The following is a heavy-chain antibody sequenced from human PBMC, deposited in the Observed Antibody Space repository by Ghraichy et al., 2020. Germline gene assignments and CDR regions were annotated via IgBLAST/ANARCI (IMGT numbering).Heavy chain of an antibody. V-gene: IGHV1-18*01. CDR1: GYTFTSYG. CDR2: ISAYNGNT. CDR3: ARERHYYDSSGLYSPNYYYGMDV. Sequence: ASVKVSCKASGYTFTSYGISWVRQAPGQGLEWMGWISAYNGNTNYAQKLQGRVTMTTDTSTSTAYMELRSLRSDDTAVYYCARERHYYDSSGLYSPNYYYGMDVWSKGTTVTVSS. J-gene: IGHJ6*04. D-gene: IGHD3-22*01.